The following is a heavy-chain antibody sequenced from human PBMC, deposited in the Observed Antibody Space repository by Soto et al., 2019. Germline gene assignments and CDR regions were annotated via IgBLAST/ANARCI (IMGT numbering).Heavy chain of an antibody. CDR2: TYYRSKWYI. J-gene: IGHJ6*02. CDR1: GDSVSTNLPA. D-gene: IGHD3-3*01. CDR3: ARAREYDAWSGYTSQYYYYGMDV. V-gene: IGHV6-1*01. Sequence: SQTLSLTRAISGDSVSTNLPAWNWIRQSPSRGLEWLGRTYYRSKWYIDYALSVQSRITINPDTSKKQFSLQLDSVTPDDTAVYYCARAREYDAWSGYTSQYYYYGMDVWGQGTTVTVSS.